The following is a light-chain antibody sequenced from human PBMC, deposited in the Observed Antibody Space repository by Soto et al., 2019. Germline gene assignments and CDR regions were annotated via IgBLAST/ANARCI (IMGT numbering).Light chain of an antibody. CDR3: QQRSNWLTWT. Sequence: EIVMTQSPATLALSALQRRHLXSTASQSVSNYLAWYQQKPGQAPRLLIYDASNRATGIPARFSGSGSGTDFTLTISSLEPEDFAVYYCQQRSNWLTWTFGQGTKVDIK. V-gene: IGKV3-11*01. CDR1: QSVSNY. J-gene: IGKJ1*01. CDR2: DAS.